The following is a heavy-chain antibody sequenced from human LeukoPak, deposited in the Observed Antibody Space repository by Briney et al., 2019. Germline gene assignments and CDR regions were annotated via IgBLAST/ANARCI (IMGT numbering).Heavy chain of an antibody. V-gene: IGHV3-7*03. CDR1: KFSISYYW. Sequence: PGGSLRPSCAASKFSISYYWMTWVRQAPGKGLEWVANIKGDGSVTHYVDSVKGRFTISRDNSKNTLYLQMNSLRAEDTAMYYCAKDKHLRFVVTMGASDSWGQGTMVSVSS. CDR3: AKDKHLRFVVTMGASDS. J-gene: IGHJ3*02. CDR2: IKGDGSVT. D-gene: IGHD2-15*01.